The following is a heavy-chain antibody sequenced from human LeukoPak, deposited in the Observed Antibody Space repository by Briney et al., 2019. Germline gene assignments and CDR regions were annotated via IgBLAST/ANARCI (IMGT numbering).Heavy chain of an antibody. V-gene: IGHV1-18*01. CDR3: ARGYCTSTNCLYYFDY. J-gene: IGHJ4*02. CDR1: GYTFRGYG. D-gene: IGHD2-2*01. Sequence: ASVKVSCKASGYTFRGYGITWVPQAPGQGLEWMGWISAYNGETNYAQKFQGRLTMTTDTSTSTAHMELRSLRSDDTAVYYCARGYCTSTNCLYYFDYWGQGTLVTVSS. CDR2: ISAYNGET.